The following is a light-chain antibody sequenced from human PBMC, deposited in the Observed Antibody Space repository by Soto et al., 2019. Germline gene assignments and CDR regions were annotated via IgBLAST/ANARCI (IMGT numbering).Light chain of an antibody. V-gene: IGLV1-44*01. CDR2: SNN. Sequence: QTVVTQPPSASGTPGQRVTISCSGSSSNIGSNTVNWYQQLPGTAPKLLIYSNNQRPSGVPDRFPGSKSGTSASLAISGLQSEDEADYYCAAWDDSLNGWVFGGGTKLTVL. J-gene: IGLJ3*02. CDR3: AAWDDSLNGWV. CDR1: SSNIGSNT.